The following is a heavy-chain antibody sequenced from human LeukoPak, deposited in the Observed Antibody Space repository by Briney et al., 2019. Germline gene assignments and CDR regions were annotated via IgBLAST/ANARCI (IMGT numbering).Heavy chain of an antibody. CDR3: ARGIAAAEYYFDY. V-gene: IGHV4-30-4*01. CDR1: GGSVTNDNYF. J-gene: IGHJ4*02. CDR2: IYHSAGS. Sequence: PSETLSLTCTVSGGSVTNDNYFWSWTRQPPGEGLEWIGYIYHSAGSYFNPSLKSRVTMSIDTSRNQFSLKLSSVTAADTAVYHCARGIAAAEYYFDYWGQGTLVTVSS. D-gene: IGHD6-13*01.